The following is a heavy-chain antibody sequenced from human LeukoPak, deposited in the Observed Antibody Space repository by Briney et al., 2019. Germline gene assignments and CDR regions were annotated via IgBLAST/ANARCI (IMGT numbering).Heavy chain of an antibody. D-gene: IGHD4-17*01. Sequence: SQTLSLTCAASGGSINRNSFSWNWIRQPPGKGLEWIGDIYHSGSTYYNPSLESRVTISIDRSKNQFSLKLRSVTAADTAVYYCARDRNYGDYGSYYFDLWGQGILVTVSS. J-gene: IGHJ4*02. V-gene: IGHV4-30-2*01. CDR1: GGSINRNSFS. CDR2: IYHSGST. CDR3: ARDRNYGDYGSYYFDL.